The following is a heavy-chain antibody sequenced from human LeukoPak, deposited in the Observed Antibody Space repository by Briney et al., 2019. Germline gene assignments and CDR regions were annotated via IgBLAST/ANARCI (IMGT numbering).Heavy chain of an antibody. CDR1: GLTFDDYA. J-gene: IGHJ4*02. CDR3: AKDLYSSGPYYFDY. D-gene: IGHD6-19*01. CDR2: ISWNSGSI. Sequence: GGSLRLSCAASGLTFDDYAMHWVRRAPGKGLEWVSGISWNSGSIGYADSVKGRFTISRDNAKNSLYLQMNSLRAEDTALYYCAKDLYSSGPYYFDYWGQGTLVTVSS. V-gene: IGHV3-9*01.